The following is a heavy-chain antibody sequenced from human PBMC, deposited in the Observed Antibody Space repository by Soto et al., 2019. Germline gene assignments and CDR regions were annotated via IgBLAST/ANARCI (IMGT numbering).Heavy chain of an antibody. J-gene: IGHJ6*04. Sequence: QVQLQQWGAGLLKPSETLSLNCAVYGGSFYWTWIRQPPGKGLEWIGEIRHRGSTNYNPSLKSRVRISIGRSKSQVSLTVYSVTAADTAVYYCASGGGDCAYAVDVLGEGATVTVSS. CDR2: IRHRGST. CDR3: ASGGGDCAYAVDV. D-gene: IGHD2-21*02. CDR1: GGSFY. V-gene: IGHV4-34*01.